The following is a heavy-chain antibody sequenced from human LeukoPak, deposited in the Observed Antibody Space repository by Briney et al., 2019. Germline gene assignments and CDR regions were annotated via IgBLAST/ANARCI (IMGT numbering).Heavy chain of an antibody. CDR3: ARESGWSFDY. Sequence: GGSLRLSCAASGFTFSNYYMIWIRQAPGKGLEWVSYISSRSSTIYYADSVKGRFTISRDNAKNSLYLQMNSLRAEDTAIYYCARESGWSFDYWGQGTLVTVSS. V-gene: IGHV3-11*01. CDR1: GFTFSNYY. CDR2: ISSRSSTI. D-gene: IGHD6-19*01. J-gene: IGHJ4*02.